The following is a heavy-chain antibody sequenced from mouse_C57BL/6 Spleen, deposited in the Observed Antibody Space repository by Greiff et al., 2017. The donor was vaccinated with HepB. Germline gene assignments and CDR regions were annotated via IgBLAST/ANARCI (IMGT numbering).Heavy chain of an antibody. CDR1: GYTFTDYE. CDR2: IDPETGGT. CDR3: TGDGSAY. Sequence: VQLQQSGAELVRPGASVTLSCKASGYTFTDYEMHWVKQTPVHGLEWIGAIDPETGGTAYNPKFKGKAILTADKSSSTAYMELRSLTSEDSAVYYCTGDGSAYWGQGTLVTVSA. V-gene: IGHV1-15*01. D-gene: IGHD3-3*01. J-gene: IGHJ3*01.